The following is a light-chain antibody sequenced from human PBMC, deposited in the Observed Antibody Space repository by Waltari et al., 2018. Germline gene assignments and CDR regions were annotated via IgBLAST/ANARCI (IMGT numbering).Light chain of an antibody. CDR2: VNSDGHH. CDR3: QSGGHGTWV. V-gene: IGLV4-69*01. CDR1: SGHSSNV. Sequence: QLVVTQSPSASASLGASVKLTCTLSSGHSSNVLAWLQQRPEKGPRYLMKVNSDGHHTKGVEIPDRFSGSSSGAERYLTISSLQSEDEGDYYCQSGGHGTWVFGGGTKLTVL. J-gene: IGLJ3*02.